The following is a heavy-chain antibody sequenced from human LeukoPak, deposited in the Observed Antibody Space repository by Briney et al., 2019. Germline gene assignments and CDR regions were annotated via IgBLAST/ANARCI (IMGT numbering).Heavy chain of an antibody. V-gene: IGHV4-61*02. J-gene: IGHJ6*02. CDR3: ARQYYDSSGYTHYYYGMDV. D-gene: IGHD3-22*01. CDR1: GGSIDINTYY. Sequence: SETLSLTCTVSGGSIDINTYYWSWIRQPAGKGLEWIGRIYTSGSTNYNPSLKSRATISVDKSKNQFSLKLSSVTAADTAVYYCARQYYDSSGYTHYYYGMDVWGQGTTVTVSS. CDR2: IYTSGST.